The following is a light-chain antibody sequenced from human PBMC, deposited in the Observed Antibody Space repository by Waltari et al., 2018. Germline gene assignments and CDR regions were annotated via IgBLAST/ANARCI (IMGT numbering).Light chain of an antibody. V-gene: IGKV4-1*01. Sequence: DIVMTQSPDSLAVSLGERATIKFKSSQSVFYSTYKQNYLAWYQQKPWQPPELLIYWASTRESGVPDRFSGSGSGTDFTLTISSLQAEDVAFYYCQQYYSSPWTFGQGTKVEVK. CDR3: QQYYSSPWT. J-gene: IGKJ1*01. CDR1: QSVFYSTYKQNY. CDR2: WAS.